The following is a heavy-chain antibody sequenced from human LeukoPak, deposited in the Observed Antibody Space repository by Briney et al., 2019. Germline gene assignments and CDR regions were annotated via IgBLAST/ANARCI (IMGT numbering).Heavy chain of an antibody. CDR1: GFTFSSYA. CDR2: ISYDGSNK. Sequence: GGSLRLSCAASGFTFSSYAMHWVRQATGKGLEWVAVISYDGSNKYYADSVKGRFTISRDNSKNTLYLQMNSLRAEDTAVYYCARVSRYYDILTGYFDYWGQGTLVTVSS. D-gene: IGHD3-9*01. CDR3: ARVSRYYDILTGYFDY. V-gene: IGHV3-30*04. J-gene: IGHJ4*02.